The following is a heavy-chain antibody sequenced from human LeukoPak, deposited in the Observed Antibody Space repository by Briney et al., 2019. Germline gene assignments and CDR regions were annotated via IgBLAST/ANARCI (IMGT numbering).Heavy chain of an antibody. V-gene: IGHV4-31*03. CDR3: AREREAAALGIDY. J-gene: IGHJ4*02. CDR2: IYYSGST. D-gene: IGHD6-13*01. Sequence: SETLSLTCTVSGGSISSGGYYWSWIRQHPGKGLEWIGYIYYSGSTYCNPSLKSRVTISVDTSKNQFSLKLSSVTAADTAVYYCAREREAAALGIDYWGQGTLVTVSS. CDR1: GGSISSGGYY.